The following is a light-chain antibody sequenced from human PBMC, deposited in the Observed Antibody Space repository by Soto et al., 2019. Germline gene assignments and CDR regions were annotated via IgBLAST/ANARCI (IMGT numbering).Light chain of an antibody. CDR1: SSNIGAGYD. CDR3: QSYDSSLSGNVV. J-gene: IGLJ2*01. CDR2: GNS. Sequence: QSVLTQPPSVSGAPGQRVTISCTGSSSNIGAGYDVHWYQQLPGTAPKLLIYGNSNRPSGVPDRFSGSKSGTSASLAITGLKAEDEADYYRQSYDSSLSGNVVFGGGTKLTVL. V-gene: IGLV1-40*01.